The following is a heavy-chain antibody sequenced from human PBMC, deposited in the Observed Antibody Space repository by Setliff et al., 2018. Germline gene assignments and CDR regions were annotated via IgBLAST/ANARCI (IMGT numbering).Heavy chain of an antibody. CDR3: ARGQGYYMDV. V-gene: IGHV4-34*01. CDR1: GGSFSGYY. CDR2: INHSGST. Sequence: PSETLSLTCAVYGGSFSGYYWSWIRQPPGKGLEWIGEINHSGSTNYNPSLKSRVTISVDTSKNQFSLKLSSVTAADTAVYYCARGQGYYMDVWGKGNSGHRLL. J-gene: IGHJ6*03.